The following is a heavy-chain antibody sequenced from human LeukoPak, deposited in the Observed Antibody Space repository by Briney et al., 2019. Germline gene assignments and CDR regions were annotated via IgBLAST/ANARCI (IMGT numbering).Heavy chain of an antibody. J-gene: IGHJ4*01. CDR1: GGSISSSSYY. Sequence: PSETLSLTCTVSGGSISSSSYYWGWIRQPPGKGLEWIGSIYHSGSTYYNPALKSRVTISVDTSKNQVSLMLSSVTAAGTACQNSTRQGYNYGYYFGYRGPGTLVTASS. D-gene: IGHD5-18*01. CDR3: TRQGYNYGYYFGY. V-gene: IGHV4-39*01. CDR2: IYHSGST.